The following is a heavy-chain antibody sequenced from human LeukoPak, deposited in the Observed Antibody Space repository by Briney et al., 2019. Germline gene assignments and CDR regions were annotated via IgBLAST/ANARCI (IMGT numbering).Heavy chain of an antibody. Sequence: GEPLKISFKGSGYSFTSYWIGWGRPMPGKGVEWMGIIYPGDSDTRYSPSFQGQVTISADKSISTAYLQWSSLKASDTAMYYCARRGGYNSNYFDYWGQGTLVTVSS. J-gene: IGHJ4*02. CDR2: IYPGDSDT. CDR3: ARRGGYNSNYFDY. D-gene: IGHD5-24*01. V-gene: IGHV5-51*01. CDR1: GYSFTSYW.